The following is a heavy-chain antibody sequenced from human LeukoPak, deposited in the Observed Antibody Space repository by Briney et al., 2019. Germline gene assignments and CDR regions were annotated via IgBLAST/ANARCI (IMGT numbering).Heavy chain of an antibody. D-gene: IGHD1-14*01. V-gene: IGHV3-23*01. J-gene: IGHJ4*02. CDR3: AKATGYLL. CDR1: GFTFNTYD. CDR2: VSGSGGST. Sequence: GGTLRLSCAASGFTFNTYDMSWVRQAPGKGLEWVSGVSGSGGSTYYADSVKGRFTISRDNSKNTLYLQMNSLRAEDTAVYYCAKATGYLLWGQGTLVTVSS.